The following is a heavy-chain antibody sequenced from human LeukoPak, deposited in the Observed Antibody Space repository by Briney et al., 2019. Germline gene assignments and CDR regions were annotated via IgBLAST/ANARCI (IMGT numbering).Heavy chain of an antibody. J-gene: IGHJ5*02. Sequence: ASVTVSCKASGYTFTGHFIQWVRQAPGQGPEWMGRIDPNDGGTNYAQKFQGRVTMTRDTSISTAYMKLSSLRSDDTAVYYCARGSDNGTPRWFDPWGQGTLVTV. CDR2: IDPNDGGT. V-gene: IGHV1-2*06. CDR3: ARGSDNGTPRWFDP. D-gene: IGHD1-26*01. CDR1: GYTFTGHF.